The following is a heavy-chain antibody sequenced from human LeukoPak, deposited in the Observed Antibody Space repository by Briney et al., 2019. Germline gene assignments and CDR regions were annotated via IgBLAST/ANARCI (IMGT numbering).Heavy chain of an antibody. V-gene: IGHV4-30-4*01. CDR3: AGSLWELRAFDI. CDR2: IYYSGST. J-gene: IGHJ3*02. D-gene: IGHD1-26*01. Sequence: PSETLSLTCTVSGGSIRSGDYYWSWIRQPPGKGLEWIGNIYYSGSTYYNASLKSRTTISVDTSKNQFSLKLTSVTAADTAVYYCAGSLWELRAFDIWGPGTLVTVSS. CDR1: GGSIRSGDYY.